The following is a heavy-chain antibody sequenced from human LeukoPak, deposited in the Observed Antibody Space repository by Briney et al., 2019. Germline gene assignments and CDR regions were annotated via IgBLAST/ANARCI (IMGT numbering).Heavy chain of an antibody. Sequence: GGSLRLSCAASGFTFSSYEMNWVRQAPGKGLKWVSYISSSGSTIYYADSVKGRFTISRDNAKNSLYLQMNSLRAEDTAVYYCARGQAASFDYWGQGTLVTVSS. J-gene: IGHJ4*02. V-gene: IGHV3-48*03. CDR1: GFTFSSYE. D-gene: IGHD2-15*01. CDR2: ISSSGSTI. CDR3: ARGQAASFDY.